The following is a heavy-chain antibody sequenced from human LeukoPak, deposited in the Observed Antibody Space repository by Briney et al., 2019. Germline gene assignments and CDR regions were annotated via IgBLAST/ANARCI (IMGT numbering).Heavy chain of an antibody. Sequence: GAPVKVSCKASGYTFTSYGISRVRQAPGQGLEWMGWISAYNGNTNYAQKLQGRVTMTTDTSTSTAYMELRSLRSDDTAVYYCARERVAVVVVPAAIRFGYYYYGMDVWGQGTTVTVSS. CDR2: ISAYNGNT. CDR1: GYTFTSYG. V-gene: IGHV1-18*01. J-gene: IGHJ6*02. CDR3: ARERVAVVVVPAAIRFGYYYYGMDV. D-gene: IGHD2-2*01.